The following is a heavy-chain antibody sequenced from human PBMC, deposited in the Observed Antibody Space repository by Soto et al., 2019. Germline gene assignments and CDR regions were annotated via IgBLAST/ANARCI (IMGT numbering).Heavy chain of an antibody. CDR3: ASGSEVVVGPNY. CDR2: FDPEDGET. D-gene: IGHD2-15*01. J-gene: IGHJ4*02. V-gene: IGHV1-24*01. CDR1: GYTLTELS. Sequence: ASVKVSCKVSGYTLTELSMHWMRQAPGKGLEWMGGFDPEDGETIYAQKFQGRVTMTEDTSTDTAYMELSSLRSDDTAIYYCASGSEVVVGPNYWGQGPLVTVCS.